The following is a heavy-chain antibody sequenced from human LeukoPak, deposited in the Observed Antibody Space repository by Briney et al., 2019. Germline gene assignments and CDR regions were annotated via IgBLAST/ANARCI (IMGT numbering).Heavy chain of an antibody. Sequence: GASVKVSCKASGYTFTGYYMHWVRQATGQGLEWMGWMNPNSGNTGYAQKFQGRVTITRNTSISTAYMELSSLRSEDTAVYYCARGYGDYGFVDYWGQGTLVTVSS. CDR1: GYTFTGYY. D-gene: IGHD4-17*01. CDR2: MNPNSGNT. CDR3: ARGYGDYGFVDY. V-gene: IGHV1-8*03. J-gene: IGHJ4*02.